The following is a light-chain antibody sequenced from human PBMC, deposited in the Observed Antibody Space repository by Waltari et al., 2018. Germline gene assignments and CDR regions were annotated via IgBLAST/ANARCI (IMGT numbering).Light chain of an antibody. J-gene: IGKJ1*01. Sequence: ETVMTQSPATLSVSPGASPTLSCRASQSVSTNLTWYQQKPGQAPRLLIYGASTRAPGIPARFSGSWSATEYTRAISSLQSEDFAVYYCQHYNSWPRTFDQGTKVEIK. V-gene: IGKV3-15*01. CDR2: GAS. CDR1: QSVSTN. CDR3: QHYNSWPRT.